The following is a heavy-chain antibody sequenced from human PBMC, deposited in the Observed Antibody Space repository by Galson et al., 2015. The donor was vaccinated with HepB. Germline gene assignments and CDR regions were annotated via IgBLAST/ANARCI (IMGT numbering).Heavy chain of an antibody. CDR3: ARDKDVNKRAFDI. J-gene: IGHJ3*02. CDR1: GFPFSAYH. D-gene: IGHD1/OR15-1a*01. Sequence: SLRLSCAVSGFPFSAYHMNWVRQAPGKGLEWVSFIAESSSFTQYAVSLKGRFTVSRDDGKNLLYLQMNSLRADDTAIYYCARDKDVNKRAFDIWGQGTMVTVSS. V-gene: IGHV3-21*01. CDR2: IAESSSFT.